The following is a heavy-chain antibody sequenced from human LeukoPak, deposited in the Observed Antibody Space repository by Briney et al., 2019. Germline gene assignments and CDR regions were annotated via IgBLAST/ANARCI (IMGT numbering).Heavy chain of an antibody. D-gene: IGHD3-9*01. CDR2: INPSGGST. CDR3: ATVQIADILTLYYYGMDV. V-gene: IGHV1-46*01. J-gene: IGHJ6*02. Sequence: ASVKVSCKASGYTFTSYYMHWVRQAPGQGLEWMGIINPSGGSTSYAQKFQGRVTMTRDTSTSTVYMELSSLRSEDTALYYCATVQIADILTLYYYGMDVWGQGTTVTVSS. CDR1: GYTFTSYY.